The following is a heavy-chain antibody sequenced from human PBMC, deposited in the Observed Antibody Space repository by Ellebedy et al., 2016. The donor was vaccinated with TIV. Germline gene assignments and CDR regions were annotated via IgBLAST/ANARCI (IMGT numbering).Heavy chain of an antibody. D-gene: IGHD3-10*01. J-gene: IGHJ6*02. CDR2: INPSGGST. CDR3: ARLQVRGVNMGAAHFYGMDV. Sequence: ASVKASCXASGYTFSNYYMHWVRQSPGQGLEWMGVINPSGGSTSYAEKFQDRVTMTRDMSTSTVYMDLSSLRSDDTALYYCARLQVRGVNMGAAHFYGMDVWGQGTTVTVSS. CDR1: GYTFSNYY. V-gene: IGHV1-46*01.